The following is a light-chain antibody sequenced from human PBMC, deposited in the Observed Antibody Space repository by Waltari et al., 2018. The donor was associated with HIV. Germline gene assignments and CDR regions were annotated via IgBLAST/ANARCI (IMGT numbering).Light chain of an antibody. Sequence: QSVLTQPPSVSGAPGQRVTISCTGSNSNIGAGFDVHWYQQLPGTAPKLLISATTNRPSEVPDRFSGSKSGTSASLAITGLQAEDEADYYCQSYDSSLSGYVFATGTRVTVL. CDR1: NSNIGAGFD. J-gene: IGLJ1*01. CDR2: ATT. V-gene: IGLV1-40*01. CDR3: QSYDSSLSGYV.